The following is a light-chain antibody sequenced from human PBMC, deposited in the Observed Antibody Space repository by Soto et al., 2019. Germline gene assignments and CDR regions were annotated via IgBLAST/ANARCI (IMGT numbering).Light chain of an antibody. J-gene: IGKJ2*01. Sequence: DIQITQSPSSLSASVGDRVTITCRASLSISSHLNWYQHKPGRPPRLLIFASYILEGGVPSRFSGSGSDTYFTLTIDSLQPEDVATYYCQHSYITPRYTFGQGTKVEI. V-gene: IGKV1-39*01. CDR2: ASY. CDR1: LSISSH. CDR3: QHSYITPRYT.